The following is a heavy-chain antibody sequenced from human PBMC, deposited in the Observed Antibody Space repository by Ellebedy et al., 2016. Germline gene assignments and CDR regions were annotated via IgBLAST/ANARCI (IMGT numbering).Heavy chain of an antibody. J-gene: IGHJ3*02. CDR2: ISDDGTRK. Sequence: GESLKISCAASGFAFNRFDIHWVRQAPGKGLEWVALISDDGTRKYFTHSVKGRSTISRDGSRNTLYLQVNSLRLEDTATYYCATRHFGGYNIWGRGIVVTVSS. CDR1: GFAFNRFD. D-gene: IGHD3-22*01. CDR3: ATRHFGGYNI. V-gene: IGHV3-30*03.